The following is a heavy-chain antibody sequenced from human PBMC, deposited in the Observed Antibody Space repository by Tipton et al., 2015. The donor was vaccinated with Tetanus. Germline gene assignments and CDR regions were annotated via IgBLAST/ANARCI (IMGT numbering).Heavy chain of an antibody. CDR2: IYSGGST. CDR3: ARDLWDSGSYYFDY. J-gene: IGHJ4*02. D-gene: IGHD1-26*01. V-gene: IGHV3-53*01. Sequence: CAASGFTVSSNYMSWVRQAPGKGLEWVSVIYSGGSTYYADSVKGRFTISRDNSKNTLYLQMNSLRAEDTAVYYCARDLWDSGSYYFDYWGQGTLVTVSS. CDR1: GFTVSSNY.